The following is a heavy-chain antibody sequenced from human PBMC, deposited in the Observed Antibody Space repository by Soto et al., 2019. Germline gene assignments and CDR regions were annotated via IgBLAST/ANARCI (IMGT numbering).Heavy chain of an antibody. CDR2: IYHSGST. Sequence: TSETLSLTCAVSGYSIISGYYWGWIRQPPGKGLEWIGSIYHSGSTYYNPSLKSRVTISVDTSKNQFSLKLSSVTAADTAVYYCARDLSWVRQPPYYFDYWGQGTLVTVSS. J-gene: IGHJ4*02. CDR3: ARDLSWVRQPPYYFDY. D-gene: IGHD1-1*01. CDR1: GYSIISGYY. V-gene: IGHV4-38-2*02.